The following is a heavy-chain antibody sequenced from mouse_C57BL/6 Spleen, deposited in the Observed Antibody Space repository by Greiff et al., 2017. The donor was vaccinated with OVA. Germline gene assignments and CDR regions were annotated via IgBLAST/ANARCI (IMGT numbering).Heavy chain of an antibody. CDR3: ARSHDGYYDYYAMDY. CDR1: GYSITSGYY. Sequence: VQLKESGPGLVKPSQSLSLTCSVTGYSITSGYYWNWIRQFPGNKLEWMGYISYDGSNNYNPSLKNRISITRDTSKNQFFLKLNSVTTEDTATYYCARSHDGYYDYYAMDYWGQGTSVTVSS. CDR2: ISYDGSN. V-gene: IGHV3-6*01. J-gene: IGHJ4*01. D-gene: IGHD2-3*01.